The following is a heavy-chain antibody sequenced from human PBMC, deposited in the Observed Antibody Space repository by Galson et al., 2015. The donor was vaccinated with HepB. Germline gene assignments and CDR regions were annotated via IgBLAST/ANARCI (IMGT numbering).Heavy chain of an antibody. CDR2: ISYDGSNK. D-gene: IGHD1-26*01. Sequence: SLRLSCAASGFTFSSYAMHWVRQAPGKGLEWVAVISYDGSNKYYADSVKGRFTISRDNSKNTLYLQMNSLRAEDTAVYYCARDMRGKGGSYNDAFDIWGQGTMVTVSS. CDR3: ARDMRGKGGSYNDAFDI. CDR1: GFTFSSYA. J-gene: IGHJ3*02. V-gene: IGHV3-30-3*01.